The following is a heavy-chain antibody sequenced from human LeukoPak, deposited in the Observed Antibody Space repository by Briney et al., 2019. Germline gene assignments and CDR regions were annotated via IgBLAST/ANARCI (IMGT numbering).Heavy chain of an antibody. D-gene: IGHD6-19*01. CDR1: GYTFTSYG. V-gene: IGHV1-18*01. CDR2: ISAYNGNT. Sequence: ASVKVSCKASGYTFTSYGISWVRQAPGQGLEWMGWISAYNGNTNYAQKLQGRVTMTRDTSISTAYMELSRLRSDDTAVYYCARDPGPGYSSGWYRGKNNWFDPWGQGTLVTVSS. J-gene: IGHJ5*02. CDR3: ARDPGPGYSSGWYRGKNNWFDP.